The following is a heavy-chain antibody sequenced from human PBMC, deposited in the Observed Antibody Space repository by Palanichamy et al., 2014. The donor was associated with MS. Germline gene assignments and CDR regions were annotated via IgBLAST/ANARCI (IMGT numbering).Heavy chain of an antibody. CDR2: IYHSGST. Sequence: QVQLQESGPGLVKPSETLSLTCTVSGYSISSGYYWGWIRQPPGKGLEWIGSIYHSGSTYYNPSLKSRVTTSVDTSKNQFSLKLSSVTAADTAVYYCAREGSGYDNFDYWGQGTLVTVSS. V-gene: IGHV4-38-2*02. J-gene: IGHJ4*02. CDR1: GYSISSGYY. CDR3: AREGSGYDNFDY. D-gene: IGHD5-12*01.